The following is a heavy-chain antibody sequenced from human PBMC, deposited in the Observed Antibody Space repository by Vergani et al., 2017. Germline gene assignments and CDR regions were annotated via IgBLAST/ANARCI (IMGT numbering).Heavy chain of an antibody. J-gene: IGHJ3*02. V-gene: IGHV3-23*01. Sequence: EVQLLESGGGLVQPGGSLRLSCAASGFTFSSYAMSWVRQAPGKGLEWVSAISGSGGSTYYEDYVKVRFTISRDNSKNTLNLQMNSLRAEDTAVYYCAKSLSGYSYSWYDAFDIWGQGTMVTVSS. CDR3: AKSLSGYSYSWYDAFDI. CDR1: GFTFSSYA. CDR2: ISGSGGST. D-gene: IGHD5-18*01.